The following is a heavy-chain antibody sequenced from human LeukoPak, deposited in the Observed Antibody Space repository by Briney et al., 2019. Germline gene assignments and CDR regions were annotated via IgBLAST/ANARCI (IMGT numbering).Heavy chain of an antibody. J-gene: IGHJ4*02. CDR2: INPNSGGT. Sequence: ASVKVSCKASGYTFTSYGISWVRQAPGQGLEWMGWINPNSGGTNYAQKFQGRVTMTRDTSISTAYMELSRLRSDDTAVYYCATLGYGGNSGWGQGTLVTVSS. CDR3: ATLGYGGNSG. D-gene: IGHD4-23*01. V-gene: IGHV1-2*02. CDR1: GYTFTSYG.